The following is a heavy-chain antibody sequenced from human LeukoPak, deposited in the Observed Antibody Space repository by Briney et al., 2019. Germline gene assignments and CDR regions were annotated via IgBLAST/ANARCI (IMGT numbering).Heavy chain of an antibody. V-gene: IGHV3-23*01. CDR3: AKRPIVLRAVIIIRFHKEAYYFDY. Sequence: GGSLRLSCVVSGITLSNYGMSWVRQAPGKGLEWVAGISEGGGSTNYADSVKGRFIISRDTSKTTVDLQMNRLRVEDTSVYFCAKRPIVLRAVIIIRFHKEAYYFDYWGQGILVTVSS. J-gene: IGHJ4*02. CDR2: ISEGGGST. D-gene: IGHD3-10*01. CDR1: GITLSNYG.